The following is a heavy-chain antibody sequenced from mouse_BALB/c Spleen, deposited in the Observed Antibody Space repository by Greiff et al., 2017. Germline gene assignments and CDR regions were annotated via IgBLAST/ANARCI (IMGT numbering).Heavy chain of an antibody. V-gene: IGHV5-6*02. CDR1: GFTFSSYG. D-gene: IGHD1-1*01. Sequence: DVKLQESGGDLVKPGGSLKLSCAASGFTFSSYGMSWVRQTPDKRLEWVAIISSGGSYTYYPDSVKGRFTISRDNAKNTLYLQMSSLKSEDTAMYYCARHSHYYGSSLYYFDYWGQGTTLTVSS. CDR3: ARHSHYYGSSLYYFDY. CDR2: ISSGGSYT. J-gene: IGHJ2*01.